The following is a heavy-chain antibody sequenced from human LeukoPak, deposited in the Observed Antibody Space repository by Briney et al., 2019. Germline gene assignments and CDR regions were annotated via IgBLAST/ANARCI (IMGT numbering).Heavy chain of an antibody. CDR3: AKVRGVVVVKDAPMPNWFDP. D-gene: IGHD2-21*01. CDR2: ISYDGGNE. Sequence: HAGGSLRLSCAASGFTFSSYPMYWVRQAPGKGLEWVSSISYDGGNEHYADSVKGRFTISRDNSKNALYLQMNSLRPEDTAVYYCAKVRGVVVVKDAPMPNWFDPWGQGTLVTVSS. J-gene: IGHJ5*02. CDR1: GFTFSSYP. V-gene: IGHV3-30-3*01.